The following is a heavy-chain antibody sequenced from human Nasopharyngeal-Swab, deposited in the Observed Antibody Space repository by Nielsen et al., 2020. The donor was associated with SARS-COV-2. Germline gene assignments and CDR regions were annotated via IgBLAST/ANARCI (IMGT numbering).Heavy chain of an antibody. Sequence: SETLSLTCTVSGASISSYYWSWIRQPPGKGLEWLGYISYSGTTNYNPSLKSRVTISVDTSKNQCSLRLSSVTAADTATYYCASLPYCSSDTCYPIDLWGQGTLVTVSS. J-gene: IGHJ5*02. CDR2: ISYSGTT. V-gene: IGHV4-59*08. D-gene: IGHD2-2*01. CDR3: ASLPYCSSDTCYPIDL. CDR1: GASISSYY.